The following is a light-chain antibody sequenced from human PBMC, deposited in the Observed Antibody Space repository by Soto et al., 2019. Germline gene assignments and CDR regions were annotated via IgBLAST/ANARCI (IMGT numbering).Light chain of an antibody. Sequence: EIVLTQSPATLSLSPGERATLSCRASQSVDNYLAWYQQKPGQAPRLVIYDVFTRATGTPARFSGSGSGTDSTLTISSLEPEDFGVYYWQHSSHWPWLTFGGGTKVEIK. CDR2: DVF. V-gene: IGKV3-11*01. CDR1: QSVDNY. J-gene: IGKJ4*01. CDR3: QHSSHWPWLT.